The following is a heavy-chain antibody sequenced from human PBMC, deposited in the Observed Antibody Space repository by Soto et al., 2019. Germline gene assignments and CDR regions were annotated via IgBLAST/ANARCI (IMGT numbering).Heavy chain of an antibody. CDR3: AKDRPFEVATSDAFDI. Sequence: GGSLRLSCAASGFTFSSYAMSWVRQAPGKGLEWVSAISGSGGSTYYADSVKGRFTISRDNSKNTLYLQMNSLRAEDTAVYYCAKDRPFEVATSDAFDIWGQGTMVTVSS. CDR1: GFTFSSYA. CDR2: ISGSGGST. D-gene: IGHD5-12*01. V-gene: IGHV3-23*01. J-gene: IGHJ3*02.